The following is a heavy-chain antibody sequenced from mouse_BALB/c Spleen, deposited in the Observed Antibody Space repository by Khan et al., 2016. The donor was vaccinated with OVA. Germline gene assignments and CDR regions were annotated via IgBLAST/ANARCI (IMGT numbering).Heavy chain of an antibody. Sequence: QVQLKQSGAELARPGASVKMSCKASGYTFTSNTMHWVKQRPGQGLEWIGYINPSSGDTNYNQKFKDKATLTADKSSSTAYMQLSSLTSEDSAVYYCARRTTVYTMDYWGQGTSVTVSS. D-gene: IGHD1-1*01. V-gene: IGHV1-4*01. J-gene: IGHJ4*01. CDR3: ARRTTVYTMDY. CDR1: GYTFTSNT. CDR2: INPSSGDT.